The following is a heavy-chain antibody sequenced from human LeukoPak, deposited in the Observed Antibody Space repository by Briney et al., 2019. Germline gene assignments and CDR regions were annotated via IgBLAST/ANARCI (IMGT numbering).Heavy chain of an antibody. Sequence: GGSLRLSCAASGFTFSSYSMNWVRQAPGKGLEWVSSISSSSSYIYYADSVKGRFTISRDNAKNSLYLQMNSLRAEDTAVYYCARAHPGDYSDFQFDYWGQGTLVTVSS. CDR2: ISSSSSYI. CDR3: ARAHPGDYSDFQFDY. J-gene: IGHJ4*02. D-gene: IGHD4-11*01. CDR1: GFTFSSYS. V-gene: IGHV3-21*01.